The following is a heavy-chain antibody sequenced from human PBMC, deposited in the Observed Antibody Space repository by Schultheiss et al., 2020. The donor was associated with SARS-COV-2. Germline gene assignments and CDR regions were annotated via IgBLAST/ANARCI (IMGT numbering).Heavy chain of an antibody. CDR3: ARDRDSSPDNWFDP. CDR1: GYTFTSYG. D-gene: IGHD6-13*01. V-gene: IGHV1-2*04. Sequence: ASVKVSCKASGYTFTSYGISWVRQAPGQGLEWMGWINPNSGGTNYAQKFQGWVTMTRDTSISTAYMELSRLRSDDTAVYYCARDRDSSPDNWFDPWGQGTLVTVSS. J-gene: IGHJ5*02. CDR2: INPNSGGT.